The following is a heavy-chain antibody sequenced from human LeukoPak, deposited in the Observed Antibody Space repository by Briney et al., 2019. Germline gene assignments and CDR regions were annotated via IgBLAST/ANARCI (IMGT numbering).Heavy chain of an antibody. CDR1: GFTFSTYG. V-gene: IGHV3-30*18. D-gene: IGHD6-19*01. J-gene: IGHJ4*02. CDR2: ISYDGTSK. Sequence: GGSLRLSCAASGFTFSTYGMHWVRQAPGKGLEWVAVISYDGTSKYYEDSVKGRFTTSRDNSKNTLYLQMNSLRPEDTALYYCAKGEQWLVKGRFDYWGQGTLVTVSS. CDR3: AKGEQWLVKGRFDY.